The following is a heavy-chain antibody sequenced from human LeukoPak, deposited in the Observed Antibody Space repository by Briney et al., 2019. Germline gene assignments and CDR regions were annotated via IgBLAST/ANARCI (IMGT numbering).Heavy chain of an antibody. V-gene: IGHV3-20*04. CDR1: GFTFDEYG. CDR2: INWNGGST. CDR3: ARDLSITLLRGVIE. D-gene: IGHD3-10*01. Sequence: GGSLRLSCAASGFTFDEYGMSWVRQAPGKGLEWVSGINWNGGSTGYADSVKGRFTISRDNAKNSLYLQMNSLRAEDTAVYYCARDLSITLLRGVIEWGQGTLVTVSS. J-gene: IGHJ4*02.